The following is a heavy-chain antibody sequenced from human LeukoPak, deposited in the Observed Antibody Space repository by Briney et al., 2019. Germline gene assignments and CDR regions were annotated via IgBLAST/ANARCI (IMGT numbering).Heavy chain of an antibody. V-gene: IGHV3-23*01. CDR1: GFTFSSYA. J-gene: IGHJ4*02. D-gene: IGHD3-10*01. CDR3: AKDGLEWFGELKDY. CDR2: ISGSGGST. Sequence: PGGSLRLSCAASGFTFSSYAMSWVRQAPGKGLEWVSAISGSGGSTYYADSVKGWFTISRDNSKNTLYLQMNSLRAEDTAVYYCAKDGLEWFGELKDYWGQGTLVTVSS.